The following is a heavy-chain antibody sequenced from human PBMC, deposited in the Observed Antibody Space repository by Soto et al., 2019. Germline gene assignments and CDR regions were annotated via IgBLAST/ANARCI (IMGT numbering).Heavy chain of an antibody. D-gene: IGHD2-2*02. V-gene: IGHV4-39*01. J-gene: IGHJ6*02. CDR1: SVSISTVNHY. Sequence: QLQLQESGPGLVEPSETLSLNCTVSSVSISTVNHYWGWIRQPPGKGLEWIGTVYSAGSTFSNPSLKSRVTIFVDMPKNQVSLRLTSVTASDTAIYYCARHNWYCRRTPCYIVPYSDYVMDVWGQGNTVTVSS. CDR3: ARHNWYCRRTPCYIVPYSDYVMDV. CDR2: VYSAGST.